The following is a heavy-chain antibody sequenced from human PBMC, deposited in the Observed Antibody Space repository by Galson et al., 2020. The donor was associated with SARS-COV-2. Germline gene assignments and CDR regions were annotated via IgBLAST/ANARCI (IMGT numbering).Heavy chain of an antibody. J-gene: IGHJ4*02. CDR1: GVSISSSSYY. CDR3: ARGYLAVAFDY. D-gene: IGHD2-2*01. V-gene: IGHV4-39*07. Sequence: ASETLSLTCTVSGVSISSSSYYWGWIRQPPGKGLEWLGNIYYSGNTYYNPSLKSRVSISVDTSKSQFSLRLSSVTAADTAVYYCARGYLAVAFDYWVQGTLITVSS. CDR2: IYYSGNT.